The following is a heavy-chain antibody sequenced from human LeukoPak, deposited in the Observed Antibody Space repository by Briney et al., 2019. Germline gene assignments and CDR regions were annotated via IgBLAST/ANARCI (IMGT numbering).Heavy chain of an antibody. V-gene: IGHV4-59*01. CDR3: AREAAVGTGGFDY. J-gene: IGHJ4*02. CDR2: IYNSGSA. D-gene: IGHD6-13*01. CDR1: GGSISAYY. Sequence: PSETLSLTCTVSGGSISAYYWSWIRQPLGKGLEWIGYIYNSGSANYNPSLQSRVTILIDTSKKQFSLKVSSVTAADTAVYYCAREAAVGTGGFDYWGQGTLVTVSS.